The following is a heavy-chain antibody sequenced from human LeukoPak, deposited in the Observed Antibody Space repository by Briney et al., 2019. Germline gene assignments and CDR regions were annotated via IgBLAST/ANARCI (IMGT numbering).Heavy chain of an antibody. Sequence: ASVKVSCKASVYTFTGYYMHWVRQAPGQGREWMGWINPNSGGTNYAQKFQGRVTMTRDTSISTAYMELSRLRSDDTAVYYCARPPYGGYGEDFDCWGQGTLVTVSS. V-gene: IGHV1-2*02. D-gene: IGHD5-12*01. CDR3: ARPPYGGYGEDFDC. CDR1: VYTFTGYY. J-gene: IGHJ4*02. CDR2: INPNSGGT.